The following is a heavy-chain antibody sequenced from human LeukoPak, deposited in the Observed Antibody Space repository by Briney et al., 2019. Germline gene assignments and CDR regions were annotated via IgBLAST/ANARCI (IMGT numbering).Heavy chain of an antibody. V-gene: IGHV4-38-2*02. Sequence: PSETLSLTCTVSGHSISGDYYWGWIRKPPGKGLEWIGSIYHSGSTYYNPSLKSRVTISVDTSKNQFSLKVNSVTAADTAVYYCARGARGYYYDWGQGTLVTVSS. CDR2: IYHSGST. J-gene: IGHJ4*02. CDR1: GHSISGDYY. D-gene: IGHD5-18*01. CDR3: ARGARGYYYD.